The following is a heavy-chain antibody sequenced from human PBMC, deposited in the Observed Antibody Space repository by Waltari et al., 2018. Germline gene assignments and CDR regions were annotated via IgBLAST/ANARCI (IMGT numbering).Heavy chain of an antibody. J-gene: IGHJ4*02. Sequence: QVQLVQSGAEVKKPGSSVKVSCKASGGTFSSYAISWVRRAPGQGLEWMGGIIPIFGTANYAQKFQGRVTITADESTSTAYMELSSLRSEDTAVYYCARVFDEVELFYFDYWGQGTLVTVSS. CDR2: IIPIFGTA. V-gene: IGHV1-69*13. CDR3: ARVFDEVELFYFDY. D-gene: IGHD1-7*01. CDR1: GGTFSSYA.